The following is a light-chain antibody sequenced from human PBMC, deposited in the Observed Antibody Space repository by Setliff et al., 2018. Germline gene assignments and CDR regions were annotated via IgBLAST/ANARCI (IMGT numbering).Light chain of an antibody. Sequence: QSALSQPPSASGSPGQSVTISCVGPSIGVSGYDYVSWYQQHPGKAPQLIIYDVTKRPSGVPDRFSGSRSGNTASLTVSGLQPEDEADYYCSCHTGGNNVVFGSGTKVTVL. CDR2: DVT. CDR1: SIGVSGYDY. CDR3: SCHTGGNNVV. V-gene: IGLV2-8*01. J-gene: IGLJ1*01.